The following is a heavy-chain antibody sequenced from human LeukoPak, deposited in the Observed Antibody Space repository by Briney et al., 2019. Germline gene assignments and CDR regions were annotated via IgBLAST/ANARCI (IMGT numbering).Heavy chain of an antibody. CDR1: GFTFSSYS. CDR2: ISSSSSYI. V-gene: IGHV3-21*04. CDR3: AKVTQLWLLVDY. J-gene: IGHJ4*02. Sequence: GGSLRLSCAASGFTFSSYSMNWVRQAPGKGLEWVSSISSSSSYIYYADSVKGRFTISRDNSKNTLYLQMNSLRAEDTAVYYCAKVTQLWLLVDYWGQGTLVTVSS. D-gene: IGHD5-18*01.